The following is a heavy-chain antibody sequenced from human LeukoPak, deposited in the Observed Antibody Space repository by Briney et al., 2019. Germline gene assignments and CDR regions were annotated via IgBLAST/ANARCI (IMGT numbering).Heavy chain of an antibody. D-gene: IGHD3-22*01. CDR2: INPNSGGT. CDR3: ARDGKYYDSSGYYYGRGAFDI. V-gene: IGHV1-2*02. J-gene: IGHJ3*02. CDR1: GYTFTGYY. Sequence: GASVKVSCKASGYTFTGYYMHWVRQAPGQGLEWMGWINPNSGGTNYAQKFQGRVTMTRDTSISTAYMELSRLRSDDTAVYYCARDGKYYDSSGYYYGRGAFDIWGQGTMVTVSS.